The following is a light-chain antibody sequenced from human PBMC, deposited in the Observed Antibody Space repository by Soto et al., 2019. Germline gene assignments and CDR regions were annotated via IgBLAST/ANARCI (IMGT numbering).Light chain of an antibody. CDR2: DVS. Sequence: SVLTQPASVSGSPGQSITISCTGTSSDVGGYIYVSWYQQHPGKAPKLMIYDVSNRPSGVSNRFSGSKSGNTASLTISGLQAEDEADYYCSSYTSSSTWVFGGGTKVTVL. V-gene: IGLV2-14*01. CDR3: SSYTSSSTWV. J-gene: IGLJ2*01. CDR1: SSDVGGYIY.